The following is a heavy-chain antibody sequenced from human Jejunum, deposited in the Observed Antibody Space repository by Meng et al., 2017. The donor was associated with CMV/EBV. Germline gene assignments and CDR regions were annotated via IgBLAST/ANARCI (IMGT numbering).Heavy chain of an antibody. V-gene: IGHV3-23*03. Sequence: ASGITVSIISRGWVRRAPGRGLGWVSMIYSNGIDTYYADSVKGRFITSRDNSKNMLYLQINSLRAEDTAVYYCANPNYYDSNGAYWGQGTLVTVSS. D-gene: IGHD3-22*01. CDR2: IYSNGIDT. CDR3: ANPNYYDSNGAY. CDR1: GITVSIIS. J-gene: IGHJ4*02.